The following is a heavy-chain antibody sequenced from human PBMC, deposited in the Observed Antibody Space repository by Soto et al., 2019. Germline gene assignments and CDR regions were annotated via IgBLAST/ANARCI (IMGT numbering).Heavy chain of an antibody. CDR2: IYYSGST. J-gene: IGHJ6*02. Sequence: SETLSLTCTVSGGSISSSSYYWGWIRQPPGKGLEWIGSIYYSGSTYYNPSLKSRVTISVDTSKNQFSLKLSSVTAADTAVYYCASRPPRGAAAGTYYYYGMDVWGQGTTVTVSS. CDR3: ASRPPRGAAAGTYYYYGMDV. CDR1: GGSISSSSYY. D-gene: IGHD6-13*01. V-gene: IGHV4-39*01.